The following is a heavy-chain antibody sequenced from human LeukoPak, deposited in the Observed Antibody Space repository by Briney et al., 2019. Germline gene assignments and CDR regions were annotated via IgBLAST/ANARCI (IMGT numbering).Heavy chain of an antibody. Sequence: ASVKVSCKASGYTFTNFDINWVRQAPGQGLEWMGWMNPNSGNADSAQKFQGRVTITWDTSISTAYMELTSLRSEDTAVYYCARVGYSNSYDYWGQGTLVTVSS. J-gene: IGHJ4*02. CDR3: ARVGYSNSYDY. CDR2: MNPNSGNA. V-gene: IGHV1-8*03. CDR1: GYTFTNFD. D-gene: IGHD4-11*01.